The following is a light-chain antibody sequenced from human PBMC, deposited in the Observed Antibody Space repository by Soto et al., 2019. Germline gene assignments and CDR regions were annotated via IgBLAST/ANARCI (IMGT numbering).Light chain of an antibody. J-gene: IGKJ1*01. CDR1: QSITTF. CDR2: AAS. Sequence: DIPMTQSPSSLSASVGDRVTITCRASQSITTFLNWYQQKPGKAPKLLIYAASTLESGVPSRFSASGSGTDFTLTISSLQPEDFATYYCQQSYSTLLWTFGQGTKVEIK. CDR3: QQSYSTLLWT. V-gene: IGKV1-39*01.